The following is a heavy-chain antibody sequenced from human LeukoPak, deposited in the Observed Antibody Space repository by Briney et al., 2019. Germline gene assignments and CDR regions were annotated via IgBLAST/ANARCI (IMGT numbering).Heavy chain of an antibody. V-gene: IGHV4-39*01. D-gene: IGHD3-3*01. CDR1: GGSISSSSYY. Sequence: SETLSLTCAVSGGSISSSSYYWGWIRQPPGKGLEWIGSIYYSASTYYNPSLKSRVTISVDTSKNQFSLKLSSVTAADTAVYYCARHYYDFWSGYYGPWFDPWGQGTLVTVSS. CDR3: ARHYYDFWSGYYGPWFDP. CDR2: IYYSAST. J-gene: IGHJ5*02.